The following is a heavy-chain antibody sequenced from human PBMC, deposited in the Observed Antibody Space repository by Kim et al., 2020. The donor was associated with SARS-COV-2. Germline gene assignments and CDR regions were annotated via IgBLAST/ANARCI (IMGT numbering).Heavy chain of an antibody. D-gene: IGHD3-22*01. CDR3: ARDRAFGDYDSSDY. Sequence: YEDSVKGHVTISRDNSKNTLYLQMNSLRAEDTAVYYCARDRAFGDYDSSDYWGQGTLVTVSS. V-gene: IGHV3-33*01. J-gene: IGHJ4*02.